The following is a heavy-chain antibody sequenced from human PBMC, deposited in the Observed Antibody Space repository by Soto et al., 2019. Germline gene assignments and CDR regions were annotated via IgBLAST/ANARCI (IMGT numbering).Heavy chain of an antibody. Sequence: QAQLVQSGAEVKKPGSSVKVSCKASGYTFTSYGLSWVRQAPGQGLEWMGWISTYNGDTKYAQNLQGRVTMTTDTSTSTANMKLRSLRSDDTAMYYCTRGPSGDYWGQGTLITVSS. CDR2: ISTYNGDT. CDR1: GYTFTSYG. V-gene: IGHV1-18*01. D-gene: IGHD3-10*01. CDR3: TRGPSGDY. J-gene: IGHJ4*02.